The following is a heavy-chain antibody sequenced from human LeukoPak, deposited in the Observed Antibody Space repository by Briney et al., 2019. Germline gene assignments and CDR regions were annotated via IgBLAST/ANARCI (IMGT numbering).Heavy chain of an antibody. CDR3: ARQYYYGSGPYYFDY. V-gene: IGHV4-30-4*01. J-gene: IGHJ4*02. D-gene: IGHD3-10*01. CDR2: IYYSGST. Sequence: SETLSLTCTVSGGSISSGDYYWSWIRQPPGKGLEWIGYIYYSGSTYYNPSLKSRVTISVDTSKNQFSLKLSSVTAADTAVYYCARQYYYGSGPYYFDYWGQGTLVTVSS. CDR1: GGSISSGDYY.